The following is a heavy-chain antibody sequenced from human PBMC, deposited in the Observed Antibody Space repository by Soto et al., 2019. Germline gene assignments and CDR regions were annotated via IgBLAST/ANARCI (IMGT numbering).Heavy chain of an antibody. CDR3: ARDTDRIQLGGNYYYILDV. D-gene: IGHD5-18*01. Sequence: QVQLEQSGAEVKKPGSSVKVSCKASGGTFSTSAISWVRQAPGQGLEWMGGFIPIFPTPDYALKFQGRLTITADESTSTAYMELCVLKSADTAVYYCARDTDRIQLGGNYYYILDVWGQGTTVTVSS. V-gene: IGHV1-69*12. CDR2: FIPIFPTP. J-gene: IGHJ6*02. CDR1: GGTFSTSA.